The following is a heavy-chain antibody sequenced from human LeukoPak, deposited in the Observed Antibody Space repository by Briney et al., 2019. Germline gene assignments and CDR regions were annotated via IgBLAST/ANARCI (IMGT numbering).Heavy chain of an antibody. D-gene: IGHD3-22*01. CDR2: IYYSGNT. CDR3: ARDRDSSGLRDFDL. Sequence: SETLSLTCTVSGGSISSYYWSWIRQPPGKGLEWIGYIYYSGNTNSISIDTSKNQFSLQLSSVTAADTAVYYCARDRDSSGLRDFDLWGRGTLVTVSA. J-gene: IGHJ2*01. V-gene: IGHV4-59*01. CDR1: GGSISSYY.